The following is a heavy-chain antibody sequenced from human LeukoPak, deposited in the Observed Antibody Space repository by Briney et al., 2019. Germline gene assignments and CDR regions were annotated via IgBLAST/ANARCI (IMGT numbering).Heavy chain of an antibody. D-gene: IGHD3-22*01. CDR1: GFTFSSYG. CDR3: AKDFGVYYDRYNFDY. CDR2: ISYDGSNK. J-gene: IGHJ4*02. Sequence: GSLRLSCAASGFTFSSYGMHWVRQAPGKGLEWVAVISYDGSNKYYADSVKGRFTISRDNSKNTLYLQMNSLRAEDTAVYYCAKDFGVYYDRYNFDYWGQGTLVTVSS. V-gene: IGHV3-30*18.